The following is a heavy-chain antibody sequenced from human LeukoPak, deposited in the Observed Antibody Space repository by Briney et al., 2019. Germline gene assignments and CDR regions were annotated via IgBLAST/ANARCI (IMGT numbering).Heavy chain of an antibody. CDR1: GYTFTGYY. D-gene: IGHD3-10*01. Sequence: ASVKVSCKASGYTFTGYYMHWVRQAPGQGLEWMGWINPNSGGTNYAQKFQGRVTMTRDTSISTAYMELSRLRSDDTAVYYCARVPIRITMVRGVPYNWFDPWGQGTLVTVSS. J-gene: IGHJ5*02. CDR3: ARVPIRITMVRGVPYNWFDP. V-gene: IGHV1-2*02. CDR2: INPNSGGT.